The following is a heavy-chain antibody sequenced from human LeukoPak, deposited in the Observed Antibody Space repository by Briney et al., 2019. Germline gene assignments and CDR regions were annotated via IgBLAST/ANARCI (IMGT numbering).Heavy chain of an antibody. Sequence: QPGGSLRLSCAASGFTFSSYWMHWVRQAPGRGLVWVSRINSDGSSTSYADSVKGRFTISRDNAKNTLYLQMNSLRAEDTAVYYCARAGYYYYYYMDGWGKGTTVTVSS. CDR1: GFTFSSYW. J-gene: IGHJ6*03. CDR3: ARAGYYYYYYMDG. CDR2: INSDGSST. V-gene: IGHV3-74*01.